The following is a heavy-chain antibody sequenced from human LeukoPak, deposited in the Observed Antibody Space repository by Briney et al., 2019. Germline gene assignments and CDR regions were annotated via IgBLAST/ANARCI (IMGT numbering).Heavy chain of an antibody. CDR2: VSADNGET. D-gene: IGHD2-2*01. J-gene: IGHJ5*02. Sequence: ASVKVSCKASGYSFNTYGIIWVPQAPGHGLKWMGWVSADNGETNYAQKFQGRVTMTTDTSTSTAYMELRSLRSDDTAVYYCARDYQLLLLWDCFDPWGQGTLVSVSS. CDR1: GYSFNTYG. V-gene: IGHV1-18*01. CDR3: ARDYQLLLLWDCFDP.